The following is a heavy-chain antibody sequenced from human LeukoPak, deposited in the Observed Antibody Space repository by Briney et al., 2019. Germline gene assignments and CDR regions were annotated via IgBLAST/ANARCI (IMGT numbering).Heavy chain of an antibody. D-gene: IGHD4-17*01. CDR1: GGTFSSYA. V-gene: IGHV1-69*05. J-gene: IGHJ4*02. Sequence: ASVKVSCKASGGTFSSYAISWVRQAPGQGLEWMGRIIPIFGTANYAQKFQGRVTITTDESTSTAYMELSSLRSEDTAVYYCAGDRPGYGDYWFDYWGQGTLVTVSS. CDR2: IIPIFGTA. CDR3: AGDRPGYGDYWFDY.